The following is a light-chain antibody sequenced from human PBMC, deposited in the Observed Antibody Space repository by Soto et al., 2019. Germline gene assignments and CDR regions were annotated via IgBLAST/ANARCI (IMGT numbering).Light chain of an antibody. CDR3: QQHNDWPPST. Sequence: ETRLTQSPATLSVSPGERVTLSCRASQSVRDNLAWYQQKPGQAPRLLIYGASTRAPGIPDRFSGSGFGTEFSHTISCLQSEDFAVYYCQQHNDWPPSTFGQGTKLDIK. CDR2: GAS. CDR1: QSVRDN. V-gene: IGKV3-15*01. J-gene: IGKJ2*01.